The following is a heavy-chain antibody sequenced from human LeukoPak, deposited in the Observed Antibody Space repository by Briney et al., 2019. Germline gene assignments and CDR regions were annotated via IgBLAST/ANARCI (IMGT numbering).Heavy chain of an antibody. D-gene: IGHD2-2*01. Sequence: GGSLRLSCAASGFTFSGYWMHWVRQAPGKGLVWVSRINSDGSSTTYADSVKGRFTISRDNAKNTLYLQMNSLRAEDTAVYYCARGLVPADYYFDSWGQGTLVTVSS. CDR2: INSDGSST. CDR3: ARGLVPADYYFDS. J-gene: IGHJ4*02. CDR1: GFTFSGYW. V-gene: IGHV3-74*01.